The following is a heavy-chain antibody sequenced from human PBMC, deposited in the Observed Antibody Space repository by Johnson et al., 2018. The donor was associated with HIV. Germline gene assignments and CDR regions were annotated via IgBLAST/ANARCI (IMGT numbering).Heavy chain of an antibody. D-gene: IGHD6-19*01. Sequence: QVQLVESGGGVVQPRRSLRLSCAASGFAFSGYALHWVRQAPGKGLEWVAVISYDGGNKYYTDSVKGRFTISRDNSKNMVFLLLNSLRTEDRAVDYCAGVRRSGWFDKDAFDFWGQGTMVTVSS. CDR3: AGVRRSGWFDKDAFDF. CDR1: GFAFSGYA. V-gene: IGHV3-30*04. J-gene: IGHJ3*01. CDR2: ISYDGGNK.